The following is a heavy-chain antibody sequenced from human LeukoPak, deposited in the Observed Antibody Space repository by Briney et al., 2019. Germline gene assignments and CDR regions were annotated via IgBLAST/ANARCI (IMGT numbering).Heavy chain of an antibody. Sequence: PGGSLRLSCAASGYTFSSYGMHWVRQAPGKGLEWVAVISSDGSNKYYADSVKGRFTISRDNSKNTLYLQMNSLRAEDTAVYYCAKGKDWGTLFYWGQGTLVTVSS. V-gene: IGHV3-30*18. CDR1: GYTFSSYG. D-gene: IGHD3-16*01. CDR3: AKGKDWGTLFY. CDR2: ISSDGSNK. J-gene: IGHJ4*02.